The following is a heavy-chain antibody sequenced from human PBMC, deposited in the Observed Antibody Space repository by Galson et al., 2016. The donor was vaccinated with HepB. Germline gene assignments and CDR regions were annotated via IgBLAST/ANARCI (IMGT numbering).Heavy chain of an antibody. Sequence: SLRLSCAASGFAFNSYTMNWVRQAPGKGLEWLSYISTNGGAIYYADSVKGRFTISRDNAQNLLFLQMNSLRAEDTAVYYCVRDRTYSGSYLDAFDIWGQGTMVTVSS. CDR3: VRDRTYSGSYLDAFDI. J-gene: IGHJ3*02. CDR1: GFAFNSYT. CDR2: ISTNGGAI. V-gene: IGHV3-48*01. D-gene: IGHD1-26*01.